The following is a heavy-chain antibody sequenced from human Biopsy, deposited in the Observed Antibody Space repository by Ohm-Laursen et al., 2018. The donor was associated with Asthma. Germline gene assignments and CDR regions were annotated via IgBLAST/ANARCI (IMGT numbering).Heavy chain of an antibody. Sequence: ASVKVSCKTSGYTFNSAGITWVRQAPGQRLEWMGWISVYNGNAKVAQKLQDRVTMITDTSTSTAYMELRSLRSDDTAVYFCARAVDYSHYYGIDVWGQGTTVTVS. D-gene: IGHD3-10*01. CDR3: ARAVDYSHYYGIDV. V-gene: IGHV1-18*01. CDR1: GYTFNSAG. CDR2: ISVYNGNA. J-gene: IGHJ6*02.